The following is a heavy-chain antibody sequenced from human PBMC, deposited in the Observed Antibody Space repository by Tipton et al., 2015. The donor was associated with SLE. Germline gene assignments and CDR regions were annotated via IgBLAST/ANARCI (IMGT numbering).Heavy chain of an antibody. CDR2: ISAYNGNT. CDR1: GYTFSNYG. D-gene: IGHD2-15*01. V-gene: IGHV1-18*01. Sequence: QVQLVQSGAEVNKPGASVKVSCKASGYTFSNYGITWVRQAPGQGLEWMGWISAYNGNTNYGHGRVTLTTDTSTSTAYMELWSLTPDDTAVYYCERAGGSGGSCAYWGQGTLVTVSS. CDR3: ERAGGSGGSCAY. J-gene: IGHJ4*02.